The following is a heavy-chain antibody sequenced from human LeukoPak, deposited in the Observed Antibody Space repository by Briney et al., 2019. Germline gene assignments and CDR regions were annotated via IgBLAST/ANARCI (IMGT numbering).Heavy chain of an antibody. CDR2: IWYDGSNK. CDR1: GFTFSSYG. CDR3: ARGFYGGLIDY. D-gene: IGHD4-23*01. Sequence: PGGSLRLPCAASGFTFSSYGMHWVRQAPGKGLEWVAVIWYDGSNKYYADSVKGRFTISRDNSRNTLYLQMNSLRAEDTAVYYCARGFYGGLIDYWGQGTLVTVSS. V-gene: IGHV3-33*01. J-gene: IGHJ4*02.